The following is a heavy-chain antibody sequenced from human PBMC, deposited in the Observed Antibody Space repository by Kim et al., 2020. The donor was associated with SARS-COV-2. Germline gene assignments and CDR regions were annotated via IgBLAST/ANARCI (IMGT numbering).Heavy chain of an antibody. Sequence: YADSVKGRFTISRDNAKNSLYLQMNSLRAEDTAVYYCARAAAAKRNWFDPWGQGTLVTVSS. D-gene: IGHD6-13*01. V-gene: IGHV3-11*01. CDR3: ARAAAAKRNWFDP. J-gene: IGHJ5*02.